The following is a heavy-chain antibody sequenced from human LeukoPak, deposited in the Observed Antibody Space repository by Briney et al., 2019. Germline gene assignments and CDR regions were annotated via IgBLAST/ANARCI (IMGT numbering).Heavy chain of an antibody. Sequence: GGSLRLSCAASGFTFSSYAMSWVRQAPGKGLEWVSAISGSGGSTYYADSVKGRFTISRDNSKNTLYLQMNSLRAEDTAVYYCAKVMTRTMARGVPPSDYWGQGTLVTVSS. CDR1: GFTFSSYA. CDR2: ISGSGGST. D-gene: IGHD3-10*01. V-gene: IGHV3-23*01. J-gene: IGHJ4*02. CDR3: AKVMTRTMARGVPPSDY.